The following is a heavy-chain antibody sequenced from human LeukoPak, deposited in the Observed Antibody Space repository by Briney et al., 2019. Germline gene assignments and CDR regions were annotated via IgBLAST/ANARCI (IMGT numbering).Heavy chain of an antibody. J-gene: IGHJ3*02. D-gene: IGHD3-3*01. Sequence: ASVKVSCKASGYTFTSYGISWVRQAPGQGLEWMGWISAYNGNTNYAQKLQGRVTMTTDTPRSTAYMELSSLRSDDTAVYYCVRDFVFNDAFDIWGQGTMVTVSS. CDR2: ISAYNGNT. V-gene: IGHV1-18*01. CDR1: GYTFTSYG. CDR3: VRDFVFNDAFDI.